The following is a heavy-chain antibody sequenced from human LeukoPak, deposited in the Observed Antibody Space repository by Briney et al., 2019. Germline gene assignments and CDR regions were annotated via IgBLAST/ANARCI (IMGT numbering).Heavy chain of an antibody. D-gene: IGHD6-6*01. Sequence: ASVKVSCKASGYTFTSYGISWVRQAPGQGLEWMGWISAYNGNTNYAQKLQGRVTMTTDTSTSTAYMELSSLRSEDTAVYYCARGSSNYYYGMDVWGQGTTVTVSS. CDR2: ISAYNGNT. CDR3: ARGSSNYYYGMDV. V-gene: IGHV1-18*01. CDR1: GYTFTSYG. J-gene: IGHJ6*02.